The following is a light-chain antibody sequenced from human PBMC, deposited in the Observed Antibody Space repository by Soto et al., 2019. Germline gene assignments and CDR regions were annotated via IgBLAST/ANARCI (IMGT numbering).Light chain of an antibody. Sequence: DIQMTQSPSTLSASLGDRVTITCRATHDINRWLAWYQHTPGKAPKLLIYLASSLESGVPSRFRGSGSGTEFTLTISSLQTEDFETYYCQQAKSFPRTFGQGTKVDIK. CDR2: LAS. CDR1: HDINRW. V-gene: IGKV1-12*01. J-gene: IGKJ1*01. CDR3: QQAKSFPRT.